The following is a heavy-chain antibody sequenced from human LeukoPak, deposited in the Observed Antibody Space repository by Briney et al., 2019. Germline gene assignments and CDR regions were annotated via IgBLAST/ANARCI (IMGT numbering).Heavy chain of an antibody. D-gene: IGHD2-2*01. J-gene: IGHJ6*02. CDR1: GFTFSSYA. CDR3: ARELYCSSTSCRLYYYGMDV. Sequence: PGGSLRLSCAASGFTFSSYAMSWVRQAPGKGLEWVSAISGSGGSTYYADSVKGRFTISRDNSKNTLYLQMNSLRAEDTAVYYCARELYCSSTSCRLYYYGMDVWGQGTTVTVSS. V-gene: IGHV3-23*01. CDR2: ISGSGGST.